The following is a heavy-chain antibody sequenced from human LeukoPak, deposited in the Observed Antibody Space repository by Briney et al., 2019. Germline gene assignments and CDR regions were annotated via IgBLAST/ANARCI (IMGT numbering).Heavy chain of an antibody. Sequence: ASVKVSCKASGYTFTNYDINCVRQATGQGLEWMGWMNTNSGNTGYAQRFQGRVTMTRDTSISTAYMELSSVRSDDTAVYYCARVTGSIDYWGQGTLVTVSS. CDR2: MNTNSGNT. J-gene: IGHJ4*02. CDR3: ARVTGSIDY. V-gene: IGHV1-8*01. D-gene: IGHD1-26*01. CDR1: GYTFTNYD.